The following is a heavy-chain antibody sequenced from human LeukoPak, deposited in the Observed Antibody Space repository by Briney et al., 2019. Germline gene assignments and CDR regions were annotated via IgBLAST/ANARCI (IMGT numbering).Heavy chain of an antibody. J-gene: IGHJ3*02. D-gene: IGHD3-10*01. CDR3: ARAGGLYAFDI. V-gene: IGHV4-61*02. Sequence: SETLSLTCTVSGGSISSGSYYWSWIRQPAGKGLEWIGRIYTSGSTNYNPSLKSRVTISVDTSKNQFSLKLSSVTAADTAVYYCARAGGLYAFDIWGQGTMVTVSS. CDR2: IYTSGST. CDR1: GGSISSGSYY.